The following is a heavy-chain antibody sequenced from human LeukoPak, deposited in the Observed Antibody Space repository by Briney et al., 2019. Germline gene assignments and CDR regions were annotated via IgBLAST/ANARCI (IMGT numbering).Heavy chain of an antibody. V-gene: IGHV3-74*01. Sequence: PGGSLRLSCAASGFTFSTYWMHWVRQAPGKGLMWVSRINSDGSSTSYADSVKGRFTISRDNTKYTLYLQMNSLRVEDTAVYYCVRDYNGYSSGTFSDSWGQGTLVTVSS. CDR2: INSDGSST. J-gene: IGHJ4*02. CDR3: VRDYNGYSSGTFSDS. CDR1: GFTFSTYW. D-gene: IGHD6-19*01.